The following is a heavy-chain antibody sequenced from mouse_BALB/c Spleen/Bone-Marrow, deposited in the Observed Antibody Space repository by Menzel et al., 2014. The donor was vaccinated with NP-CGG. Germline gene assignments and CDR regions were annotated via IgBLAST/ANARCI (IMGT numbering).Heavy chain of an antibody. V-gene: IGHV14-3*02. CDR3: ALYSYDGGGLAH. J-gene: IGHJ3*01. CDR2: IDPANGNT. D-gene: IGHD2-12*01. Sequence: VQQQQSGAELVKTGAAVKLSCTAYGFHIKDTYMHWVKQRPGQGLEWIGRIDPANGNTKYDQKLQGRDTITADTYSNTDYLQLSSLTSESTAVYDGALYSYDGGGLAHWSQGPQATVPA. CDR1: GFHIKDTY.